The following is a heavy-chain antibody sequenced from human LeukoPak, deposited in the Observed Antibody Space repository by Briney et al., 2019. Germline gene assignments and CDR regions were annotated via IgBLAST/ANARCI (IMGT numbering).Heavy chain of an antibody. Sequence: PGGSLRLSCAASGFTFSSYSMNWVRQAPGKGLEWVSSISSSSSYIYYADSVKGRFTISRDNAKKSLYLQMNSLRAEDTAVYYYARATTYDILTGFSDYWGQGTLVTVSS. CDR1: GFTFSSYS. CDR2: ISSSSSYI. J-gene: IGHJ4*02. D-gene: IGHD3-9*01. CDR3: ARATTYDILTGFSDY. V-gene: IGHV3-21*01.